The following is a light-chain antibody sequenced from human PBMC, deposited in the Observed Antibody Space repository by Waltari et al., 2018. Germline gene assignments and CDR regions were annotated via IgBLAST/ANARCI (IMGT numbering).Light chain of an antibody. V-gene: IGLV3-10*01. CDR2: EDK. CDR3: YSTDRTGKQRV. J-gene: IGLJ2*01. CDR1: ALPNKY. Sequence: SYELTQPPSVSVSPGQTARITCSGDALPNKYGYWYQQKSGQAPILVIYEDKKRRSGIPGRFSGSSSGTMVSVTISVAQVEGEGDYDCYSTDRTGKQRVFGGGTKLTVL.